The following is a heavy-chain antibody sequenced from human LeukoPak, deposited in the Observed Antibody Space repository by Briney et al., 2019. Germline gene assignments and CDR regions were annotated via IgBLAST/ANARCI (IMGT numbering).Heavy chain of an antibody. V-gene: IGHV1-2*02. CDR3: AGVIRYYGSGSYLPGLDY. D-gene: IGHD3-10*01. Sequence: ASVKVSCKASGYTFTGYYMHWVRQAPGQGLEWMGWINPNSGGTNYAQKFQGRVTMTRDTSISTAYMELSRLRSDDTAVYYCAGVIRYYGSGSYLPGLDYWGQGTLVTVSS. CDR1: GYTFTGYY. J-gene: IGHJ4*02. CDR2: INPNSGGT.